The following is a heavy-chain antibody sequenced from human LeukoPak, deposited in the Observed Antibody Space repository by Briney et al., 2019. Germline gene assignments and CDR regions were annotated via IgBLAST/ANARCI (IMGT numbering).Heavy chain of an antibody. Sequence: SETLSLTCTVSGGSISSGSYHWIWIRQPAGKGLEWIGHIYTSGSTNYNPSLRSRVTISVDTSKNQFSLKLSSVTAADTAVYYCARLPAAYSYGTHFDYWGQGTLVTVSS. CDR2: IYTSGST. CDR1: GGSISSGSYH. D-gene: IGHD5-18*01. J-gene: IGHJ4*02. CDR3: ARLPAAYSYGTHFDY. V-gene: IGHV4-61*09.